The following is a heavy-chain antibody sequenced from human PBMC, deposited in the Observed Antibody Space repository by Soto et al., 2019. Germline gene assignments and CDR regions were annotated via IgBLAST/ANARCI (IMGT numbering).Heavy chain of an antibody. D-gene: IGHD5-12*01. Sequence: EVQLVESGGGLVQPGRSLRLSCAASGFTFDDYAMHWVRQAPGKGLEWVSGISWNSGSIGYADSVKGRFTISRDNSKNTLYLQMNSLRAEDTAVYYCARNVMATILVRCDYWGQGTLVTVSS. V-gene: IGHV3-9*01. J-gene: IGHJ4*02. CDR1: GFTFDDYA. CDR3: ARNVMATILVRCDY. CDR2: ISWNSGSI.